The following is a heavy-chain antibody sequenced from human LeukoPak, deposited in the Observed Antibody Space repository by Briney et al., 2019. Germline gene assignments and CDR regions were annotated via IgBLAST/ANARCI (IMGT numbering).Heavy chain of an antibody. Sequence: SETLSLTCAVSGASISSNNWWWSWVRQPPGKGLEWIGEIYHSGSTNYNPSLKSRVTMSVDKSKNQFSLKLSSVTAADTAVYYCARDYYYGSEGFDYWGQGTLVTVSS. CDR1: GASISSNNW. CDR2: IYHSGST. CDR3: ARDYYYGSEGFDY. V-gene: IGHV4-4*02. D-gene: IGHD3-10*01. J-gene: IGHJ4*02.